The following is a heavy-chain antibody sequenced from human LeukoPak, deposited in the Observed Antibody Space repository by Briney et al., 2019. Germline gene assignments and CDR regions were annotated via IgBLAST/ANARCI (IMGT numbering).Heavy chain of an antibody. Sequence: PGGSLRLSCAASGFTFSSYGMHWVRQAPGKGLEWVAVITYDGSNKYYADSVKGRFTISRDNSKSTLYLQMNSLRAEDTAVYYCAKVQSRYCSGGSCYHIDYWGQGTLVTVSS. V-gene: IGHV3-30*18. J-gene: IGHJ4*02. CDR2: ITYDGSNK. D-gene: IGHD2-15*01. CDR3: AKVQSRYCSGGSCYHIDY. CDR1: GFTFSSYG.